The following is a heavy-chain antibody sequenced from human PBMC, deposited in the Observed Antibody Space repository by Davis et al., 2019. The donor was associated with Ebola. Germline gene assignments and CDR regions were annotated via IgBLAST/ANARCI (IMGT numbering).Heavy chain of an antibody. CDR3: ARREHNWNYFDY. CDR2: IYYSGST. V-gene: IGHV4-59*08. J-gene: IGHJ4*02. D-gene: IGHD1-20*01. Sequence: LETLSLTCTVSGGSISSYYWSWIRQPPGKGLEWIGYIYYSGSTNYNPSLKSRVTISVDTSKNQFSLKLSSVTAADTAVYYCARREHNWNYFDYWGQGTLVTVSS. CDR1: GGSISSYY.